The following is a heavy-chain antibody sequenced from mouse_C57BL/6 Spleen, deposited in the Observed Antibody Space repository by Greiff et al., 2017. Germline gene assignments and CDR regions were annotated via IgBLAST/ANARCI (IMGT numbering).Heavy chain of an antibody. CDR3: AGLRQDYYAMDY. CDR2: IYPGDGDT. J-gene: IGHJ4*01. CDR1: GYAFSSSW. D-gene: IGHD2-12*01. V-gene: IGHV1-82*01. Sequence: VKLQESGPELVKPGASVKISCKASGYAFSSSWMNWVKQRPGKGLEWIGRIYPGDGDTNYNGKFKGKATLTADKSSSTAYMQLSSLTSEDSAVYVCAGLRQDYYAMDYWGQGTSVTVSS.